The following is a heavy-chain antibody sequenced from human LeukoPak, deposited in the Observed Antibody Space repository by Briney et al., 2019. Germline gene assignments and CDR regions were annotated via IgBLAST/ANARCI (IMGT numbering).Heavy chain of an antibody. J-gene: IGHJ6*02. CDR1: GFTFSSYA. CDR3: AGFSSTSYYYGMDV. Sequence: GGSLRLSCAVSGFTFSSYAMNWVRQAPGKGLEWVSAISGSGGSTYYADSVKGRFTLSRDNSKNTLLLQMNSLRAEDSAVYYCAGFSSTSYYYGMDVWGQGTTVTVSS. D-gene: IGHD2-2*01. V-gene: IGHV3-23*01. CDR2: ISGSGGST.